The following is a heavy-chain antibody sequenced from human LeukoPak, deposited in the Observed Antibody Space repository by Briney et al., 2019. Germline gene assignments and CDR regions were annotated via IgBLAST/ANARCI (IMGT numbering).Heavy chain of an antibody. D-gene: IGHD4-11*01. Sequence: ASVKVSCKVSGYTLTELSMHWVRQVPGKGLEWMGGFDPEDGETIYAQKFQGRVTMTEDTSTDTAYMELSSLRSEDTAVYYCATGPYSNYYMDVWGKGTTVTVSS. J-gene: IGHJ6*03. CDR2: FDPEDGET. CDR1: GYTLTELS. V-gene: IGHV1-24*01. CDR3: ATGPYSNYYMDV.